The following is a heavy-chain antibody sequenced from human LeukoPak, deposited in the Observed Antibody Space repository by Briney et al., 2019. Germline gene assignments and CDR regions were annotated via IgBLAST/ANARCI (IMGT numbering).Heavy chain of an antibody. D-gene: IGHD3-10*01. Sequence: PSETLSLTCAVYGGSFSGYYWSWIRQPPGKGLEWIGEINHSGSTNYNPSLKSRVTISVDTSKNQFSLKLSCVTAADTAVYYCARDRLLWFGGSYYYGMDVWGKGTTVTVSS. V-gene: IGHV4-34*01. CDR1: GGSFSGYY. J-gene: IGHJ6*04. CDR2: INHSGST. CDR3: ARDRLLWFGGSYYYGMDV.